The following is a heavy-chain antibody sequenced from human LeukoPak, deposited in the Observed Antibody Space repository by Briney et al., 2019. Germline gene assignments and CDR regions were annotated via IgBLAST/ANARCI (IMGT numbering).Heavy chain of an antibody. J-gene: IGHJ4*02. CDR3: AKDNRRHYTSGPNPDSLH. Sequence: EAGGSLRLSCAGSGFIFNNYAMHWVRQPPGKGLEWVSGISWNSGSIDYADSVKGRFTISRDNAKNSLYLQMNSLRVEDTAFYYCAKDNRRHYTSGPNPDSLHWGQGALVIVSS. CDR2: ISWNSGSI. D-gene: IGHD6-19*01. CDR1: GFIFNNYA. V-gene: IGHV3-9*01.